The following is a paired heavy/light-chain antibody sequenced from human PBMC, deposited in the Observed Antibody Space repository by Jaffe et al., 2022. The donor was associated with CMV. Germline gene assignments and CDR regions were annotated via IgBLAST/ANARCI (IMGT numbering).Heavy chain of an antibody. J-gene: IGHJ4*02. V-gene: IGHV3-15*01. D-gene: IGHD1-26*01. CDR1: GFTFSNAW. CDR3: TTGHRWETLDFDY. CDR2: IRTKPDGGAT. Sequence: EVQLVESGGDLVKPGGSLTLSCTASGFTFSNAWMAWVRQAPGKGLEWLGRIRTKPDGGATEYAAPVKGRFTISRDDSKNTLYLRMNSLTTEDTALYYCTTGHRWETLDFDYWGRGSLVTVSS.
Light chain of an antibody. CDR3: ATWDNSLHVWM. J-gene: IGLJ3*02. V-gene: IGLV1-47*01. CDR2: KSN. CDR1: SPNIGSNF. Sequence: QSVLTQPPSVSGTPGQRVTISCSGSSPNIGSNFVCWYQQLPGAAPKLLIYKSNQRPSGVPDRFSGSKSGTSASLAISDLRSEDEADYHCATWDNSLHVWMFGGGTKVTVL.